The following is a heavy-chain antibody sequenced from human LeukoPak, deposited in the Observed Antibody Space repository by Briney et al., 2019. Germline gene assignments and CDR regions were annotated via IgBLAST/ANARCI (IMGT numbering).Heavy chain of an antibody. Sequence: SETLSLTCTGSGGSISSGSYYWSWIRQPAGKGLEWIVRIYTSGSTNYNPSRKSRVTISVDASKNQFSLKLSSVTAADTAVYYCARVPSGWYNFDYWGQGTLVTVSS. D-gene: IGHD6-19*01. CDR1: GGSISSGSYY. CDR3: ARVPSGWYNFDY. J-gene: IGHJ4*02. V-gene: IGHV4-61*02. CDR2: IYTSGST.